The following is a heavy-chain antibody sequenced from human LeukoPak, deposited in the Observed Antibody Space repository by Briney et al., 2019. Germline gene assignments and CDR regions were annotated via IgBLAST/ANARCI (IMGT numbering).Heavy chain of an antibody. CDR3: AREVVPAANDWFDP. V-gene: IGHV4-39*02. CDR2: IYYSGST. D-gene: IGHD2-2*01. J-gene: IGHJ5*02. Sequence: PSETLSLTCTVSGGSISSSSYYWGWIRQPPGKGLEWIGSIYYSGSTYYNPSLKSRVTISVDTSKNQFSLKLSSVTAADTAVYYCAREVVPAANDWFDPWGQGTLVTVSS. CDR1: GGSISSSSYY.